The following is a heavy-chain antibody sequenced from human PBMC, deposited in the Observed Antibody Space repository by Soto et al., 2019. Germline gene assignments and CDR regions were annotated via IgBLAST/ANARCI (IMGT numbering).Heavy chain of an antibody. CDR3: ARRYYDSSGYYFHAIDY. J-gene: IGHJ4*02. Sequence: QVQLQESGPGLVRPSGTLSLTCAVSGGSISSTNWWSWVRQPPGKGLEWIGEIYHTGSTNYNPSPKSRVTISVDTSKNQFSLKLSSVTAADTAVYYCARRYYDSSGYYFHAIDYWGQGTLVTVSS. CDR1: GGSISSTNW. D-gene: IGHD3-22*01. CDR2: IYHTGST. V-gene: IGHV4-4*02.